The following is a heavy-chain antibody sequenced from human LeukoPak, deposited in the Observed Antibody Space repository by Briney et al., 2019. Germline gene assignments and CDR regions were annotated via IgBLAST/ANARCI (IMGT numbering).Heavy chain of an antibody. J-gene: IGHJ4*02. Sequence: GGSLRLSCAASGFTFSSYGMHWVRQAPGKGLEWVAFIRYDGSNKYYADSVKGRFTISRDNSKNTLYLQMNSLRAEDTAVYYCAKDLTEWLVQGVDYWGQGTLVTVSS. CDR2: IRYDGSNK. CDR3: AKDLTEWLVQGVDY. D-gene: IGHD6-19*01. CDR1: GFTFSSYG. V-gene: IGHV3-30*02.